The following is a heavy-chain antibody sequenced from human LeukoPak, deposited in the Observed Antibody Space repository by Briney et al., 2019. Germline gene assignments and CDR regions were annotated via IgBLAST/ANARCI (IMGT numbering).Heavy chain of an antibody. CDR1: GFTFSSYS. V-gene: IGHV3-21*01. CDR3: ARDLAYYDILTGSDY. Sequence: GGSLRLSCAASGFTFSSYSMNWVRQAPGKGLEWVSSISSSSSYIYYADSMKGRFTISRDNAKNSLYLQMNSLRAEDTAVYYCARDLAYYDILTGSDYWGQGTLVTVSS. CDR2: ISSSSSYI. J-gene: IGHJ4*02. D-gene: IGHD3-9*01.